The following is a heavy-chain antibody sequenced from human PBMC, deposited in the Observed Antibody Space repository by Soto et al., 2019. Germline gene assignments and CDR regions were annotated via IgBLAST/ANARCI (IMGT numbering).Heavy chain of an antibody. J-gene: IGHJ4*02. Sequence: ASVKVSCKASGYTFTSYDINWVRQATGQGLEWMGWMNPNSGNTGYAQKFQGRVTMTRNTSISTAYMELSSLKASDTAMYYCARAVVGYCSSGSCPADFWGQGTLVTVSS. CDR3: ARAVVGYCSSGSCPADF. CDR2: MNPNSGNT. D-gene: IGHD2-2*03. CDR1: GYTFTSYD. V-gene: IGHV1-8*01.